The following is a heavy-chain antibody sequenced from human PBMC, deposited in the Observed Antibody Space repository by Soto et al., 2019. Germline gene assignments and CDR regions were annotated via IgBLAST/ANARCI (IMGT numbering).Heavy chain of an antibody. D-gene: IGHD5-18*01. CDR3: ARIPVDTSMIYWLDP. CDR1: ISSTNGYC. V-gene: IGHV4-59*07. Sequence: ATLAPTCNVAISSTNGYCGGWVRRPRGKGLEWIEYIYYSGSTNYNPSLKSRVTISVDTSKNQFSLKLSSVTAADTAVYYCARIPVDTSMIYWLDPWGQGTLVTVSS. J-gene: IGHJ5*02. CDR2: IYYSGST.